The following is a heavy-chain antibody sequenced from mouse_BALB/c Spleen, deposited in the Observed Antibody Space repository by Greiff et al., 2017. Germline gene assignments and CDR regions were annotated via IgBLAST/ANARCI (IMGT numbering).Heavy chain of an antibody. D-gene: IGHD1-1*01. Sequence: VQLKESGAELVKPGASVKLSCTASGFNIKDTYMHWVKQRPEQGLEWIGRIDPANGNTKYDPKFQGKATITADTSSNTAYLQLSSLTSEDTAVYYCARGYYGYFDYWGQGTTLTVSS. CDR2: IDPANGNT. CDR1: GFNIKDTY. J-gene: IGHJ2*01. CDR3: ARGYYGYFDY. V-gene: IGHV14-3*02.